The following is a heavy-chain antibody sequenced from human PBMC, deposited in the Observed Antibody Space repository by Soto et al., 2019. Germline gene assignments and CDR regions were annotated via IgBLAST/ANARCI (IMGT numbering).Heavy chain of an antibody. CDR3: ARGLGTYYYYGMDV. CDR1: DGSISSYY. V-gene: IGHV4-59*01. J-gene: IGHJ6*02. Sequence: SQTMSLTSTVSDGSISSYYWSWIRKPTGKGLEWIGYIYYSGSTNYNPSLKSRVTISVDTSKNQFSLKLSSVTAADTAVYYCARGLGTYYYYGMDVWGQGTTVTVSS. CDR2: IYYSGST. D-gene: IGHD6-19*01.